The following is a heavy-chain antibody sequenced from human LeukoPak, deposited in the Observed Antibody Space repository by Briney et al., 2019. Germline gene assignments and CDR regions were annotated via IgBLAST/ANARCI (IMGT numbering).Heavy chain of an antibody. CDR1: GGSFSGYY. D-gene: IGHD1-1*01. Sequence: SETLSLTCAVYGGSFSGYYWSWIRQPPGKGLEWIGEINHSGSTNYNPSLKSRVTISVDTSKNQFSLKLSSVTAADTAVYCCARGSTTGTRRGYYMDVWGKGTTVTVSS. J-gene: IGHJ6*03. V-gene: IGHV4-34*01. CDR3: ARGSTTGTRRGYYMDV. CDR2: INHSGST.